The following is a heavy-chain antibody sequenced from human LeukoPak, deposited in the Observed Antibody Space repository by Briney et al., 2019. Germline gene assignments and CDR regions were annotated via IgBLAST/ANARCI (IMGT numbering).Heavy chain of an antibody. CDR1: GGSISSSSYY. V-gene: IGHV4-39*07. CDR3: ARGRGYYDSSGYYSYGMDV. CDR2: MYYSGST. D-gene: IGHD3-22*01. J-gene: IGHJ6*02. Sequence: SETLSLTCTVSGGSISSSSYYWGWIRQPPGKGLEWIGSMYYSGSTYYNPSLKSRVTISVDTSKNQFSLKLSSVTAADTAVYYCARGRGYYDSSGYYSYGMDVWGQGTTVTVSS.